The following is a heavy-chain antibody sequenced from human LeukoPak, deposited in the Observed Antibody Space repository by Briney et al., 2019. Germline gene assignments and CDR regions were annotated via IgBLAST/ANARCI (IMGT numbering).Heavy chain of an antibody. V-gene: IGHV1-46*01. Sequence: GASVKVSCKASGYTFTSYYMHWVRQAPGQGLEWMGIINPSGGSTSYAQKFQGRVTMTRDTSTSTVYMELSSLRSEDTAVYYCARAWDTAMVTRWYFDLWGRGTLVTVSS. CDR1: GYTFTSYY. J-gene: IGHJ2*01. CDR3: ARAWDTAMVTRWYFDL. D-gene: IGHD5-18*01. CDR2: INPSGGST.